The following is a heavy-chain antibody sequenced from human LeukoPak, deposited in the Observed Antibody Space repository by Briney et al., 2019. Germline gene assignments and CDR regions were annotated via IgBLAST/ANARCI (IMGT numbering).Heavy chain of an antibody. CDR1: GFTFSDYG. CDR3: AKDSNVLLWFGDQRAGWFDP. J-gene: IGHJ5*02. Sequence: QPGRSLRLSCAASGFTFSDYGMHWVRQAPGKGLEWVAVIWYGGSNKYYADSVKGRFTISRDNSKNTLYLQMNSLRAEDTAVYYCAKDSNVLLWFGDQRAGWFDPWGQGTLVTVSS. D-gene: IGHD3-10*01. CDR2: IWYGGSNK. V-gene: IGHV3-30*18.